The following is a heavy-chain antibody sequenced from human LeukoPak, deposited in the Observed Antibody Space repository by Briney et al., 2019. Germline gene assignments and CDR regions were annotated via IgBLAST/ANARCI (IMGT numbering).Heavy chain of an antibody. CDR3: ARSLTTTVSWFDP. D-gene: IGHD4-11*01. Sequence: SQTLSLTCAISGDSVSTNSVAWNWIRQSPSRGLEWLGRTSYRSKWYNGYAVFVKSRISIIADPSKNQFSLQLNSVTPEDTAVYYCARSLTTTVSWFDPWGQGSLVVVSS. V-gene: IGHV6-1*01. CDR2: TSYRSKWYN. J-gene: IGHJ5*02. CDR1: GDSVSTNSVA.